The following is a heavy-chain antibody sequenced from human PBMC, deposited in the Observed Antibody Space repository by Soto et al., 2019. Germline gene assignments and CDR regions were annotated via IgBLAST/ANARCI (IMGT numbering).Heavy chain of an antibody. V-gene: IGHV3-30*18. CDR3: AKDRSLVRGPMPY. CDR2: ISYDGSNK. J-gene: IGHJ4*02. CDR1: GFTFSSYG. D-gene: IGHD3-10*01. Sequence: GGSLRLSCAASGFTFSSYGMHWVRQAPGKGLEWVAVISYDGSNKYYADSVKGRFTISRDNSKNTLYLQMNGLRAEDTAVYYCAKDRSLVRGPMPYWGQGTLVTVSS.